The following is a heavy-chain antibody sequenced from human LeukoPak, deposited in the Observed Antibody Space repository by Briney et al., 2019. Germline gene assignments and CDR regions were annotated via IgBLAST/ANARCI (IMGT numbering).Heavy chain of an antibody. CDR3: ARARRCGLNDDYGACFDS. Sequence: PGGSLRLSCAASGFTVGSNHVSWLRLAPGKGLEWVSIIYTAGNTYYADSVKGRFTISRDNSKNTLDLQMNSLRAEDTAVYYCARARRCGLNDDYGACFDSWGQGTLVTVSS. CDR2: IYTAGNT. J-gene: IGHJ4*02. D-gene: IGHD4-17*01. CDR1: GFTVGSNH. V-gene: IGHV3-53*01.